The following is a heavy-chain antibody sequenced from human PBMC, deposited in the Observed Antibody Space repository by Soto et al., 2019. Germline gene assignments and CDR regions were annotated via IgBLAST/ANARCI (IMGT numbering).Heavy chain of an antibody. Sequence: PGGSLRLSCAASGFPFSSYAMTWVRQAPGKGLEWVSLISGSGGSTYYADSVKGRFTISRDNSRGTLYLQMNSLRAEDTAVYYGAIVPVSGSYHILPHYWGQGTLVPVSS. CDR2: ISGSGGST. CDR3: AIVPVSGSYHILPHY. D-gene: IGHD3-10*01. CDR1: GFPFSSYA. V-gene: IGHV3-23*01. J-gene: IGHJ4*02.